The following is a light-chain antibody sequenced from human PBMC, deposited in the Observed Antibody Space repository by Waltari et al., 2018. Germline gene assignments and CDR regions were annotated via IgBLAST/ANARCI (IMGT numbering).Light chain of an antibody. J-gene: IGKJ5*01. Sequence: EIVLTQPPATLPLSPGEAATPSCSASQSVSTYLAWYQPEPAPAPRLLIYYTSNSATGIPTRFSGSGSGTDFTLTIISLEPSDFAVYFYQQRSNWPPNFGQGTRLEIK. CDR3: QQRSNWPPN. CDR1: QSVSTY. V-gene: IGKV3-11*01. CDR2: YTS.